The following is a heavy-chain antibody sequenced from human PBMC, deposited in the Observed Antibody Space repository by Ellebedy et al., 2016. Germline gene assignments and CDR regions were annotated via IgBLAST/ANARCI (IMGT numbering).Heavy chain of an antibody. CDR3: ARDGGYSSSSPLDY. D-gene: IGHD6-6*01. CDR1: GFTFTSYA. CDR2: INAGNGNT. J-gene: IGHJ4*02. Sequence: ASVKVSCKASGFTFTSYAMHWVRQAPGQRLEWMGWINAGNGNTEYSQKFQGRVTITRDTSASTAYMELSSLTSEDAAVYYCARDGGYSSSSPLDYWGQGTLVTVSS. V-gene: IGHV1-3*01.